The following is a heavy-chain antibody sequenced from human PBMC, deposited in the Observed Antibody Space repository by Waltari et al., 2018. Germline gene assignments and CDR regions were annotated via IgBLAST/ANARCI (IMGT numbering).Heavy chain of an antibody. CDR2: IVVGSGTT. D-gene: IGHD3-3*01. CDR3: AADLGSAVGYDLWSGQGAFDY. J-gene: IGHJ4*02. V-gene: IGHV1-58*01. CDR1: GFTFTMSA. Sequence: QMQLVQSGPEVKKPGTSVNVSCKASGFTFTMSAVQWVRPASGQRLEWIGWIVVGSGTTNYAQKFQERVTITRDMSTSTAYMDLSSLRSEDTAVYYCAADLGSAVGYDLWSGQGAFDYWGQGTLVTVSS.